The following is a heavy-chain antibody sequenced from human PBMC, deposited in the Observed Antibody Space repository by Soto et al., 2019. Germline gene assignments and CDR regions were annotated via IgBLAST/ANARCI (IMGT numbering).Heavy chain of an antibody. CDR3: ARLTVTNDRHFDY. Sequence: SETLSLTCTVSGGSISSSSYYWGWIRQPPGKGLEWIGSIYYSGSTYYNPSLKSRVTISVDTSKNQFSLKLSSVTAADTAVYYCARLTVTNDRHFDYWGQGTLVTVSS. D-gene: IGHD4-17*01. J-gene: IGHJ4*02. V-gene: IGHV4-39*01. CDR1: GGSISSSSYY. CDR2: IYYSGST.